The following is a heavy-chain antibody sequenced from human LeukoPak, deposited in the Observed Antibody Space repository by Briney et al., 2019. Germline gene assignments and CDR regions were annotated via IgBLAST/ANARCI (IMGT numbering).Heavy chain of an antibody. CDR2: IIPIFGTA. CDR3: AREGPEGFSAFDI. Sequence: SVKVSCKASGGTFSNYAISWVRQAPGQGLEWMGGIIPIFGTANYAQKFQGRVTITADKSTSTAYMELSSLRSEDTAVYYCAREGPEGFSAFDIWGQGTMVTVSS. J-gene: IGHJ3*02. V-gene: IGHV1-69*06. CDR1: GGTFSNYA. D-gene: IGHD1-14*01.